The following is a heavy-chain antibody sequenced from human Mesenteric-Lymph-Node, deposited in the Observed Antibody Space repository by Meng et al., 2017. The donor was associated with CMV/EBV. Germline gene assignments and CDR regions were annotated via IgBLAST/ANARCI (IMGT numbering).Heavy chain of an antibody. CDR1: GYTFTSYG. J-gene: IGHJ6*02. V-gene: IGHV1-18*01. Sequence: ASVKVSCKASGYTFTSYGISWVRQAPGQGLEWMGWISAYNGNTNYAQKLQGRVTMTTDTSTSTAYMELRSLRSDDTAVYYCARRGYCSSNSCPDYYYAMDVWGQGTTVTVSS. D-gene: IGHD2-2*01. CDR3: ARRGYCSSNSCPDYYYAMDV. CDR2: ISAYNGNT.